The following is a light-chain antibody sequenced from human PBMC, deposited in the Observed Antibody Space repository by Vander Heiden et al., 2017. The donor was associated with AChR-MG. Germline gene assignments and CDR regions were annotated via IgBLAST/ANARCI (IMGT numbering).Light chain of an antibody. Sequence: QSALTQPDYVYGYPGQSITISCTGTSSDVGGYNYVSWYQQHPGKAPKLMIYDVSNRPSGVSNRFSGSKSGNTASLTISGLQAEDEADYYCSSYTSSSTVVFCGGTKLTVL. CDR3: SSYTSSSTVV. CDR2: DVS. J-gene: IGLJ2*01. V-gene: IGLV2-14*01. CDR1: SSDVGGYNY.